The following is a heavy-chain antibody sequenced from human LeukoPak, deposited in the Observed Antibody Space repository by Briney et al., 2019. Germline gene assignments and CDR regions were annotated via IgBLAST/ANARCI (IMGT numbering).Heavy chain of an antibody. CDR1: GFTFSSYW. CDR2: IKQDGNEI. Sequence: GGSLRLSCAAPGFTFSSYWMTWVRQTPGKGLEWVANIKQDGNEIYYLDSVKGRFTISRDNAKNSLYMQMNSLRAEDTAVYYCARVGEFLRSPYYYMDVWGKGTTVTVSS. J-gene: IGHJ6*03. CDR3: ARVGEFLRSPYYYMDV. D-gene: IGHD3-3*01. V-gene: IGHV3-7*01.